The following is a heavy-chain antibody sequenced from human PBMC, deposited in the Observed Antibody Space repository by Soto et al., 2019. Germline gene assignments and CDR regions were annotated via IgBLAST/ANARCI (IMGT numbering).Heavy chain of an antibody. CDR3: ARDTITWYSLGVWWFAP. CDR2: ISYDGSDK. V-gene: IGHV3-30-3*01. D-gene: IGHD2-8*01. J-gene: IGHJ5*02. CDR1: EFTFSSYA. Sequence: QVQLVESGGGVVQPGRSLRLSCVASEFTFSSYAMNWVRQAPGKGLEWVAVISYDGSDKYYADSVEGRFTISRDNAKNTLYLQMNSLRTDDTAVYYCARDTITWYSLGVWWFAPWGQGTLVTVSS.